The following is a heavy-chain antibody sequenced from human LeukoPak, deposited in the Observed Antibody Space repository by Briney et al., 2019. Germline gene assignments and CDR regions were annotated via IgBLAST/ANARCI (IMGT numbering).Heavy chain of an antibody. CDR2: ISSSGGWT. Sequence: PGGSLRLSCAASGFTFSSYAMNWVRQAPGKGQEGVSGISSSGGWTYYADSVKGRFTISRDNSKNTLYLQIKSLRAEDTAVYYCAKGFDSSGYSAGFDYWGQGTLVTVSS. CDR3: AKGFDSSGYSAGFDY. J-gene: IGHJ4*02. V-gene: IGHV3-23*01. CDR1: GFTFSSYA. D-gene: IGHD3-22*01.